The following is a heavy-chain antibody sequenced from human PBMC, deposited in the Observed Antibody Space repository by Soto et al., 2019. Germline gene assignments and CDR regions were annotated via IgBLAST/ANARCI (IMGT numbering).Heavy chain of an antibody. CDR3: ARNGGYCTDGVGPDWFDP. J-gene: IGHJ5*02. CDR1: GGSISSSTYY. D-gene: IGHD2-8*01. Sequence: QLQLQESGPGLVKPSETLSLTCTVSGGSISSSTYYWGWIRQPPRTGLEWIGSIYYSGSTYYNPSLKRRVTVSEDTSKNQFSMQLSSVTAAYTTMYSCARNGGYCTDGVGPDWFDPWGQGTLVTVSS. CDR2: IYYSGST. V-gene: IGHV4-39*01.